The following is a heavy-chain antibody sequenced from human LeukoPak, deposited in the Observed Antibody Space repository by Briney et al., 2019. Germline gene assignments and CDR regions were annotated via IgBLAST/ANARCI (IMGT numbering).Heavy chain of an antibody. D-gene: IGHD3-9*01. CDR1: GFTFSSYG. CDR2: ISGSGGST. CDR3: AKERRYFDWLFDY. Sequence: GGTLRLSCAASGFTFSSYGMSWVRQAPGKGLEWVSAISGSGGSTYYADSVKGRFTISRDNSKNTLYLQMNSLRAEDTAVYYCAKERRYFDWLFDYWGQGTLVTVSS. V-gene: IGHV3-23*01. J-gene: IGHJ4*02.